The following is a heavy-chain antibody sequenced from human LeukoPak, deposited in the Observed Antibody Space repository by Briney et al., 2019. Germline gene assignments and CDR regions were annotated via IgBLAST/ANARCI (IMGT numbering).Heavy chain of an antibody. CDR1: GGSISSYY. Sequence: SETLSLTCTVSGGSISSYYWSWIRQPAGKGLGWIGRIYTSGSTNYNPSLKSRVTMSVDTSKNQFSLKLSSVTAADTAVYYCARDDYGDYLYAFDIWGQGTMVTVSS. D-gene: IGHD4-17*01. J-gene: IGHJ3*02. CDR3: ARDDYGDYLYAFDI. CDR2: IYTSGST. V-gene: IGHV4-4*07.